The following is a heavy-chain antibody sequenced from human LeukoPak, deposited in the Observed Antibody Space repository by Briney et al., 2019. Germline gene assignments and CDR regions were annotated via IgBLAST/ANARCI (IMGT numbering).Heavy chain of an antibody. CDR1: GFPFNEFA. J-gene: IGHJ4*02. D-gene: IGHD3-22*01. V-gene: IGHV3-53*01. CDR3: ASSSYYDSSGFPDY. Sequence: PPGGSLRLSCAGSGFPFNEFAIHWVRQAPGKGLEWVSVIYSGGSTYYADSVKGRFTISRDNSKNTLYLQMNSLRAEDTAVYYCASSSYYDSSGFPDYWGQGTLVTVSS. CDR2: IYSGGST.